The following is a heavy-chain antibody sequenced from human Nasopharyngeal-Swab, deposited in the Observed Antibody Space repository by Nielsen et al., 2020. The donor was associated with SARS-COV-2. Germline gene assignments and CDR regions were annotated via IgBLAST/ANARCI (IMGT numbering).Heavy chain of an antibody. J-gene: IGHJ4*02. D-gene: IGHD6-19*01. CDR3: ASLAGDPDY. CDR2: IIPILGTA. V-gene: IGHV1-69*01. Sequence: WVRQAPGQGLEWMGGIIPILGTADYAQKFQGRVTITADESTSTAYMELSSLRSEDTAVYYCASLAGDPDYWGQGTLVTVSS.